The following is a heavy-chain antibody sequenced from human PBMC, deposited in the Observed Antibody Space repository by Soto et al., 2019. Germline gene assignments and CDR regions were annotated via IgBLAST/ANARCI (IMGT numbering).Heavy chain of an antibody. J-gene: IGHJ4*02. CDR1: GGTFSSYT. V-gene: IGHV1-69*02. CDR2: IIPILGIA. CDR3: ASGLTDFYGSGSPQTY. D-gene: IGHD3-10*01. Sequence: GASVKVSCKASGGTFSSYTISWVRQAPGQGLEWMGRIIPILGIANYAQKFQGRVTITADKSTSTAYMKLSSLRSEDTAVYYCASGLTDFYGSGSPQTYWGQGTLVTVS.